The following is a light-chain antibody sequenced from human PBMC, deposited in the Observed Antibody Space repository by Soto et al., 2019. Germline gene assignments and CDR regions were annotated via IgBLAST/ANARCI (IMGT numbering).Light chain of an antibody. V-gene: IGLV2-14*04. CDR3: SSYSSSGPLYV. J-gene: IGLJ1*01. Sequence: TGTSSEVGAYNYVAWYQQTTGTSQKLMIYDVRNRPSGVSNRFSGSKSGNTASLTISGLQAVDEAEYYGSSYSSSGPLYVCGTGPRVTVL. CDR2: DVR. CDR1: SSEVGAYNY.